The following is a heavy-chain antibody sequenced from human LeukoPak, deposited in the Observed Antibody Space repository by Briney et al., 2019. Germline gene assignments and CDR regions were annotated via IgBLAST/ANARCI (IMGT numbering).Heavy chain of an antibody. CDR3: ARPARRSGYFDY. J-gene: IGHJ4*02. CDR2: IYYSGNT. V-gene: IGHV4-39*07. Sequence: SETLSLTCTVSGVSLSSSNSYWGWIRQPPGKGLEWIGSIYYSGNTYYNASLKSRVTISVDTSKNQFSLKLSSVTAADTAVYYCARPARRSGYFDYWGQGTLVTVSS. CDR1: GVSLSSSNSY. D-gene: IGHD3-10*01.